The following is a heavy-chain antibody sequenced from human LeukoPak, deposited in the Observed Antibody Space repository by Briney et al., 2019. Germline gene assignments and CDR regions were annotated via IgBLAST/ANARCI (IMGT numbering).Heavy chain of an antibody. CDR2: MNPNSGNT. V-gene: IGHV1-8*01. J-gene: IGHJ4*02. CDR1: GYTFTSYD. D-gene: IGHD5-12*01. Sequence: GASVKVSCKASGYTFTSYDINWVRQATGQGLEWMGWMNPNSGNTGYAQKFQGRVPMNRNTSISTAYMELSSLRSEDTAVYYCARGRVYSGYDYGYWGQGTLVTVSS. CDR3: ARGRVYSGYDYGY.